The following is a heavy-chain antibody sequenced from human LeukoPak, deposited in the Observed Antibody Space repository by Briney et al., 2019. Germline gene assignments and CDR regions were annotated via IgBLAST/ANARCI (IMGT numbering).Heavy chain of an antibody. V-gene: IGHV4-59*08. CDR1: GGSISSYY. J-gene: IGHJ6*02. CDR2: IHYSGST. Sequence: SETLSLTCTVSGGSISSYYWSWIRQPPGKGLEWIGYIHYSGSTNYNPSLKSRVTISVDTSKDQFSLKLSSVTAADTAVYYCARHSYYYYGMDVWGQGTTVTVSS. CDR3: ARHSYYYYGMDV.